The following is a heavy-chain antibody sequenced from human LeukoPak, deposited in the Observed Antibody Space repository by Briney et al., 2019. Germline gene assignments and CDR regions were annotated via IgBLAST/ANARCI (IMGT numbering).Heavy chain of an antibody. CDR3: ARGVRYCSSTSCPYYYYYYMDV. Sequence: KPSETLSLTCTVPGGSISSYYWSWIRQPPGKGLEWIGYIYYSGSANYNPSLKSRVTISVDTSKNQFSLKLSSVTAADTAVYYCARGVRYCSSTSCPYYYYYYMDVWGKGTTVTVSS. D-gene: IGHD2-2*01. CDR2: IYYSGSA. J-gene: IGHJ6*03. V-gene: IGHV4-59*01. CDR1: GGSISSYY.